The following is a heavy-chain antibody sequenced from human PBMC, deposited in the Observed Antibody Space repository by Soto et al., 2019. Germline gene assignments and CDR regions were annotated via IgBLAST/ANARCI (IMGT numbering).Heavy chain of an antibody. Sequence: SETLSLTCSVSGDSISTVDYFWAWIRQPPGQAPEYIGYIYKSTTTYYNPSFESRVAISLDTSKSQFSLTVTSVTAADTAVYFCARGRYCFTGRCFPNWFDSWGQGTLVTVSS. J-gene: IGHJ5*01. V-gene: IGHV4-30-4*01. CDR3: ARGRYCFTGRCFPNWFDS. D-gene: IGHD2-15*01. CDR1: GDSISTVDYF. CDR2: IYKSTTT.